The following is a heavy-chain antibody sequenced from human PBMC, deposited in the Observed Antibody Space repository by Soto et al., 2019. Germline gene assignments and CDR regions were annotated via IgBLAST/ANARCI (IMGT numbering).Heavy chain of an antibody. D-gene: IGHD5-12*01. J-gene: IGHJ4*02. CDR3: AREGGYDSPHGC. CDR2: VYYTGTT. Sequence: SETLSLTCTVSGASLSSGSYYWSWIRQPPGKRLEWIAYVYYTGTTKYNPSLRSRVTISIDASKNQFSLKLNSVTAADTAVYYCAREGGYDSPHGCWGQGTLVTVSS. CDR1: GASLSSGSYY. V-gene: IGHV4-61*01.